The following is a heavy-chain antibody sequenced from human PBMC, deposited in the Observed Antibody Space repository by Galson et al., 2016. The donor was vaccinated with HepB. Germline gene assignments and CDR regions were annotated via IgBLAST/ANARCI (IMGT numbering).Heavy chain of an antibody. Sequence: SVKVSCKASGFTFTNSAVQWVRQTRGQRLEWIGWIVVGSGDTNYAQNFQERVTITWDMSTNTAYMELNSLRVEDTAVYYCARGGGGAGGYWGQGTLVTVSS. V-gene: IGHV1-58*01. CDR1: GFTFTNSA. CDR3: ARGGGGAGGY. CDR2: IVVGSGDT. D-gene: IGHD1-26*01. J-gene: IGHJ4*02.